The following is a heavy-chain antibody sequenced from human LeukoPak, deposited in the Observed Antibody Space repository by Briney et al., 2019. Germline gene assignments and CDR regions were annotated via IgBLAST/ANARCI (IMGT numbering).Heavy chain of an antibody. D-gene: IGHD3-10*01. J-gene: IGHJ4*02. Sequence: MASQTLSLTCTVSGASVTSGGSYWTWLRQHPVKGLEWIGYIYYSGSTNYNPSLKSRVTISVDTSKNQFSLKLSSVTAADTAVYYCARMGTLGKVRGVLAPHFDYWGQGTLVTVSS. CDR1: GASVTSGGSY. V-gene: IGHV4-61*08. CDR3: ARMGTLGKVRGVLAPHFDY. CDR2: IYYSGST.